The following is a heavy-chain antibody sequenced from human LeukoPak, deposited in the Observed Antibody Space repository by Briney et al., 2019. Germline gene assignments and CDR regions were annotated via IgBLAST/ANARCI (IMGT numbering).Heavy chain of an antibody. CDR2: NNPSGGST. V-gene: IGHV1-46*01. CDR1: GYTFTSYY. CDR3: ARVLNGYNIRDYFDY. J-gene: IGHJ4*02. Sequence: ASVKVSCKASGYTFTSYYIHWVRQAPGQGLEWMGLNNPSGGSTNYAQKFQGRVTMTRDTSTSTVYMELSSLRSDDTAVYYCARVLNGYNIRDYFDYWGQGTLVTVSS. D-gene: IGHD5-24*01.